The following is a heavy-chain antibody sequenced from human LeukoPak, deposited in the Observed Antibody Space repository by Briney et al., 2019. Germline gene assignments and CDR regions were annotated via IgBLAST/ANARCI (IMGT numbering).Heavy chain of an antibody. J-gene: IGHJ4*02. CDR3: ARDYFDH. V-gene: IGHV3-53*01. Sequence: TGGSLRLSCAASGFTVSSNYMSWVRQAPGKGLEWVSVIYTSDSTYYADSVKGRFTISRDNSKNTLYLQMNSLRAEDTAVYYCARDYFDHWRQETLVTVSP. CDR2: IYTSDST. CDR1: GFTVSSNY.